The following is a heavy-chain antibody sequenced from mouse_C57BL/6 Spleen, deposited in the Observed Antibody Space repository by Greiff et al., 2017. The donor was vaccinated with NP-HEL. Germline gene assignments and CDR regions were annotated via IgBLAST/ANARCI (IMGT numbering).Heavy chain of an antibody. D-gene: IGHD1-2*01. J-gene: IGHJ2*01. CDR3: AREELHSLDY. CDR1: GYSITSGYY. Sequence: EVKVEESGPGLVKPSQSLSLTCSVTGYSITSGYYWNWIRQFPGNKLEWMGYISYDGSNNYNPSLKNRISITRDTSKNQFFLKLNSVTTEDTATYYCAREELHSLDYWGQGTTLTVSS. V-gene: IGHV3-6*01. CDR2: ISYDGSN.